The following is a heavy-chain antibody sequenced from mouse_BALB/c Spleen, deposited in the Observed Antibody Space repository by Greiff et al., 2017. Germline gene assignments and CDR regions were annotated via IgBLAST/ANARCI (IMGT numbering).Heavy chain of an antibody. Sequence: LVKTGASVKISCKASGYSFPGYYMHWVTQSHGKSLEWIGYISCYNGATSYNQKFKGKATFTVDTSSSTAYMQFNSLTSEDSAVYYCAREDYYGSRVWFAYWGRGTLVTVSA. V-gene: IGHV1S34*01. CDR1: GYSFPGYY. CDR3: AREDYYGSRVWFAY. D-gene: IGHD1-1*01. J-gene: IGHJ3*01. CDR2: ISCYNGAT.